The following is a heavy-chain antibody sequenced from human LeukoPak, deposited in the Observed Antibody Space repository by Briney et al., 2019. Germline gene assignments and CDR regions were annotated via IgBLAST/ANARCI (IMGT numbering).Heavy chain of an antibody. CDR1: GFTFSRNS. Sequence: PGGSLRLSCAASGFTFSRNSMNWVRQAPGKGLEWVANIKEDGSEKRDVDSVKGRFTISRDNAKSSLYLQMNSLRVEDTAVYYCVRDKLVGPSRLDHWGQGTLVTVSS. D-gene: IGHD1-26*01. CDR2: IKEDGSEK. CDR3: VRDKLVGPSRLDH. V-gene: IGHV3-7*01. J-gene: IGHJ4*02.